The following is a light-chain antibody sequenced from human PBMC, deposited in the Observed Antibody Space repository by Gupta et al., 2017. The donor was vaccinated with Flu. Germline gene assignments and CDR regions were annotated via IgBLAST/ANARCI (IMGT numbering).Light chain of an antibody. CDR2: GAS. CDR3: QQYANSPRAT. J-gene: IGKJ1*01. Sequence: RATLPCRARQSMSGSNLARYQQNPGRTPRPLILGASSRATGIPHRFSGSGSGTDFPLTISRLEPADFAVYYCQQYANSPRATFGQGTKVEIK. V-gene: IGKV3-20*01. CDR1: QSMSGSN.